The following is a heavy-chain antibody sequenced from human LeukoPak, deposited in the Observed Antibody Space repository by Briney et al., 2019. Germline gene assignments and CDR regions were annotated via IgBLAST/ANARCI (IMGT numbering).Heavy chain of an antibody. J-gene: IGHJ4*02. V-gene: IGHV4-59*01. CDR2: IYYSGST. CDR3: ARGAAGYSYG. Sequence: SEILSLTCTVSVGSISSYDWSWIREPPWKGLEWLGHIYYSGSTNYNPSLKSRVTISIDTSKNQFSLRLSSVTAADTAVYYCARGAAGYSYGWGQGTLVTVSS. D-gene: IGHD5-18*01. CDR1: VGSISSYD.